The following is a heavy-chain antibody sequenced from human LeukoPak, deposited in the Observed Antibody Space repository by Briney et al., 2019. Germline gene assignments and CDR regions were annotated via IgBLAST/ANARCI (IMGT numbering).Heavy chain of an antibody. Sequence: GASVKVSCKASGYTFTSYDFNWVRQAPGQGPEWIGWMNPNSGTTGYAQKFQGRVTITRDTSASTAYMELSSLRSEDTAVYYCARSYYDSSGYYSFDYWGQGTLVTVSS. CDR2: MNPNSGTT. J-gene: IGHJ4*02. CDR3: ARSYYDSSGYYSFDY. CDR1: GYTFTSYD. V-gene: IGHV1-8*01. D-gene: IGHD3-22*01.